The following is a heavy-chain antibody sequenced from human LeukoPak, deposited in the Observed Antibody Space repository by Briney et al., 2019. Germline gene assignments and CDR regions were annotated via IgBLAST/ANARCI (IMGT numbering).Heavy chain of an antibody. Sequence: GGSLRLSCAASGFTFSSYAMSWVRQAPGKGLEWVSAISGSGGSTYYADSVKGRFTIPRDNSKNTLYLQMNSLRAEDTAVYYCAKDRGYSYGYFDYWGQGTLVTVSS. CDR3: AKDRGYSYGYFDY. J-gene: IGHJ4*02. V-gene: IGHV3-23*01. D-gene: IGHD5-18*01. CDR2: ISGSGGST. CDR1: GFTFSSYA.